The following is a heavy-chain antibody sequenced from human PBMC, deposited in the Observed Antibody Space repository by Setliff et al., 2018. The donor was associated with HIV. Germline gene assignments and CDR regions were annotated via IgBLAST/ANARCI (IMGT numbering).Heavy chain of an antibody. Sequence: PSETLSLTCTVSGGSISSNYWSWMRQPPGKGLEWIGEVNRGRRTNYNSSLKSRVTISIDTSRNQFSLTVSSVTAADTAVYYCARLGYVTFDFDYWGQGTLVTVSS. V-gene: IGHV4-34*01. CDR1: GGSISSNY. D-gene: IGHD3-16*01. CDR3: ARLGYVTFDFDY. CDR2: VNRGRRT. J-gene: IGHJ4*02.